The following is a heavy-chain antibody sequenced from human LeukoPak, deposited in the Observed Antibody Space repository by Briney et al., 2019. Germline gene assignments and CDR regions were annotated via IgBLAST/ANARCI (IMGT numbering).Heavy chain of an antibody. J-gene: IGHJ4*02. Sequence: SETLSHTCAVYGESFSGYYWSWIRQPPGKGLEWIGEINHRGSTNYNPSLKSRVTISVDTSKDQFSLKLDSVTAADTAIYYCARGDITTGGAPFDHWGQGSLVTVSS. CDR1: GESFSGYY. CDR2: INHRGST. D-gene: IGHD2-21*01. V-gene: IGHV4-34*01. CDR3: ARGDITTGGAPFDH.